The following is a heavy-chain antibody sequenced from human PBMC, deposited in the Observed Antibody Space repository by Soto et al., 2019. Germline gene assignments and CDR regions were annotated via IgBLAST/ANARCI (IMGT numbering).Heavy chain of an antibody. V-gene: IGHV3-23*01. CDR1: GFTFSNYA. D-gene: IGHD6-6*01. CDR2: ISGSGGST. CDR3: AKDPPLYSSSNYYYDMDV. Sequence: QRLSCAASGFTFSNYAMSWVRQAPGEGLEWVSAISGSGGSTYYADSVKGRFTISRDNSKNTLYLQMNSLRAEDTAVYYCAKDPPLYSSSNYYYDMDVWGQGTTVTVSS. J-gene: IGHJ6*02.